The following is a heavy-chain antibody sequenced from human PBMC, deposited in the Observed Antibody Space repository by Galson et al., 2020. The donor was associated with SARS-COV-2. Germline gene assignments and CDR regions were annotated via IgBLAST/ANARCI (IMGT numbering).Heavy chain of an antibody. J-gene: IGHJ3*02. CDR2: IVVGSGNT. V-gene: IGHV1-58*02. D-gene: IGHD2-2*01. CDR1: GFTFTSSA. CDR3: AAPDCSSTSCSDAFDI. Sequence: SVKVSCKASGFTFTSSAMQWVRQARGQRLAWIGWIVVGSGNTNYAQKFQERVTITRDMSTSTAYMELSSLRSEDTAVYYCAAPDCSSTSCSDAFDIWGQGTMVTVSS.